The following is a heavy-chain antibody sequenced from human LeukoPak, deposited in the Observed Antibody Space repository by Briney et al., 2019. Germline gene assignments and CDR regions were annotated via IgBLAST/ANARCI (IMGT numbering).Heavy chain of an antibody. J-gene: IGHJ4*02. Sequence: ASVKVSCKASGGTFSSYAISWVRQAPGQGLEWMGWISAYNGNTNYAQKLQGRVTMTTGTSTSTAYMELRSLRSDDAAVYYCARDSRRITIFGVVPGADYFDYWGQGTLVTVSS. CDR2: ISAYNGNT. D-gene: IGHD3-3*01. V-gene: IGHV1-18*01. CDR3: ARDSRRITIFGVVPGADYFDY. CDR1: GGTFSSYA.